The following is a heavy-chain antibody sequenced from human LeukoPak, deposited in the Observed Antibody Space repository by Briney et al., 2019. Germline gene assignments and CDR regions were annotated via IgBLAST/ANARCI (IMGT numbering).Heavy chain of an antibody. D-gene: IGHD1-26*01. Sequence: PSETLSLTCTVSGGSISSHYWSWIRQPPGKGLEWIGYIYYSGSTNYNPSLKSRVTISVDTSKNQFSLELSSVTAADTAVYYCARVASSGRPEYYFDYWGQGTLVTVSS. CDR3: ARVASSGRPEYYFDY. V-gene: IGHV4-59*11. CDR2: IYYSGST. CDR1: GGSISSHY. J-gene: IGHJ4*02.